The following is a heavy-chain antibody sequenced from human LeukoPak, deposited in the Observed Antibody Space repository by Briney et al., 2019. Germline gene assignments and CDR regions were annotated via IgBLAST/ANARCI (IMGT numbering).Heavy chain of an antibody. CDR2: IWYDGSNQ. V-gene: IGHV3-33*06. J-gene: IGHJ4*02. D-gene: IGHD3-22*01. Sequence: GGSLRLSCTASGFTFSSYGMHWVRQAPGKGVEGVGVIWYDGSNQQCADSVKGRFNISRDNSGNPVFLQMNSMRPEETAVYYCAQGDSSAPFEHWGLGTLVTVSS. CDR1: GFTFSSYG. CDR3: AQGDSSAPFEH.